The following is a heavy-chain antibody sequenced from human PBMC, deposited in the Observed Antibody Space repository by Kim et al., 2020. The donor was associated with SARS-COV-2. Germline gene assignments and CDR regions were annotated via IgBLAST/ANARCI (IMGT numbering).Heavy chain of an antibody. Sequence: SETLSLTCTVSGGSISSYYWSWIRQPSVKGLDWIGYMYYSGSTNYNPSLKSRVTISADTSKNQFSLKLSSVTAADTAVYYCERGFDYWGQGTLVTVSS. J-gene: IGHJ4*02. CDR3: ERGFDY. V-gene: IGHV4-59*13. CDR1: GGSISSYY. CDR2: MYYSGST.